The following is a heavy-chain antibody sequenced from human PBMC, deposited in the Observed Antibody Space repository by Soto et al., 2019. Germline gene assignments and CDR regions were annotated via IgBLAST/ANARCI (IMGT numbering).Heavy chain of an antibody. J-gene: IGHJ4*02. V-gene: IGHV3-21*06. Sequence: GGALRLSGAASGVTFTRYSMNWVRQAPGKGLEWVSSISSTTNYIYYGDSMKGRFTISRDNAKNSLYLEMNSLRAEATAVYYCARECEDLTSNFDYWRQGTLVTVSP. CDR3: ARECEDLTSNFDY. CDR2: ISSTTNYI. CDR1: GVTFTRYS.